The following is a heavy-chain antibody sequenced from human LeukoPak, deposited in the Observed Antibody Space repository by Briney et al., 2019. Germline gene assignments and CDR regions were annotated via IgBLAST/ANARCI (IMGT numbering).Heavy chain of an antibody. D-gene: IGHD2-15*01. CDR3: ARGPKVVAAPLGRVMLFDI. V-gene: IGHV4-31*03. J-gene: IGHJ3*02. Sequence: PSETLSLTCTVSGGSISSGGYYWSWIRQHPGKGLEWIGYIYYSGSTYYNPSLKSRVTISVDTSKNQFSLKLSSVTAADTAVYYCARGPKVVAAPLGRVMLFDIWGQGTMVTVSS. CDR1: GGSISSGGYY. CDR2: IYYSGST.